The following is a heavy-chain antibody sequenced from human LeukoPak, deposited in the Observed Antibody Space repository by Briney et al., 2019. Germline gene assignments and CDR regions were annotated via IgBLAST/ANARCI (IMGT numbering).Heavy chain of an antibody. Sequence: GRSLRLSCAASEFTFSSYGMHWVRQAPGKGLEWVAVMWYDGSNKYYADSVKGRFTISRDNSKHTLYLQMDSLRVEDTAVYYCARDPGVRWLVGFDYWGQGTLVTVSS. CDR1: EFTFSSYG. CDR2: MWYDGSNK. V-gene: IGHV3-33*01. D-gene: IGHD6-19*01. J-gene: IGHJ4*02. CDR3: ARDPGVRWLVGFDY.